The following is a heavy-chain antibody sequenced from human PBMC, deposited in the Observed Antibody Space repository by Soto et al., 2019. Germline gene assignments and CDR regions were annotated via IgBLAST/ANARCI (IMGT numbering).Heavy chain of an antibody. V-gene: IGHV3-30-3*01. CDR3: ARDRRYSSSSPAPPPYYYYVRDA. CDR1: GFTFSSYA. D-gene: IGHD6-6*01. J-gene: IGHJ6*02. CDR2: ISYDGSNK. Sequence: QVQLVESGGGGVQPGRSLRLSCAASGFTFSSYAMHWVLQAPGKGLEWVAVISYDGSNKYYADSVQGRFTISRDNSKNRLYLQRNSLRAEDTAVYYCARDRRYSSSSPAPPPYYYYVRDAWGQATTLTVSS.